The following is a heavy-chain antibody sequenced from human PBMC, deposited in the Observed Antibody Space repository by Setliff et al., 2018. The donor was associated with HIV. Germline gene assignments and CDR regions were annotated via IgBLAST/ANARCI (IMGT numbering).Heavy chain of an antibody. CDR1: GASFSSGGYY. D-gene: IGHD3-3*01. CDR3: ARATYTLQFLKWSPDSSLYYYYMDV. J-gene: IGHJ6*03. Sequence: SETLSLTCNVSGASFSSGGYYWGWIRQHPGKGLEWIGYMSYSGSTFYKSSLKSRVTMSIDTSKNQFSLMLSPVTAADTAVYYCARATYTLQFLKWSPDSSLYYYYMDVWGKGTTVTVSS. CDR2: MSYSGST. V-gene: IGHV4-31*03.